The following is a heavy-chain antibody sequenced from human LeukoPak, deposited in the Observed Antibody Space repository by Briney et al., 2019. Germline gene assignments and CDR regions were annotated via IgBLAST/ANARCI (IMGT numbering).Heavy chain of an antibody. CDR3: ARAKGVVPAASEGRFDP. V-gene: IGHV4-59*01. CDR1: GGSISSYY. D-gene: IGHD2-2*01. Sequence: PSETLSLTCTVSGGSISSYYGSWIRQPPGKGLEWIGYIYYSGSTNYNPSLNSLVTISVDTSKNQFSLKLSSVTAADTAVYYCARAKGVVPAASEGRFDPWGQGTLVTVSS. J-gene: IGHJ5*02. CDR2: IYYSGST.